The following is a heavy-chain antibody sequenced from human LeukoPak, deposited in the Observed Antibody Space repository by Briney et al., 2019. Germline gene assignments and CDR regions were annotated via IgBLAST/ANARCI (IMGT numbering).Heavy chain of an antibody. D-gene: IGHD1-14*01. Sequence: PSETLSLTCDIYGEPFTDHHLSWIRQPPGKGLEWIGEISHDEGTNYNPSLKSRVTISLDTSKNQFSLKLTSVTAADTAVYYCAGGPDSRKTGYWGPGTLVTVSS. CDR1: GEPFTDHH. J-gene: IGHJ4*02. CDR2: ISHDEGT. CDR3: AGGPDSRKTGY. V-gene: IGHV4-34*01.